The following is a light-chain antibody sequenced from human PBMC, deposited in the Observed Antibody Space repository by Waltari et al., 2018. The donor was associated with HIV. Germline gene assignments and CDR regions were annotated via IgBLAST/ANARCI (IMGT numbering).Light chain of an antibody. Sequence: SYELTQPPSVSVSPGQTASITCGGTELVKQYVYWYQQKAGQAPLVIMSKDKERPPGIPDRFSGSNSGTTVTLTISPVQSEDEAHYYCQSADSSGLYWVFGGGTKLTVL. CDR2: KDK. CDR1: ELVKQY. V-gene: IGLV3-25*03. CDR3: QSADSSGLYWV. J-gene: IGLJ3*02.